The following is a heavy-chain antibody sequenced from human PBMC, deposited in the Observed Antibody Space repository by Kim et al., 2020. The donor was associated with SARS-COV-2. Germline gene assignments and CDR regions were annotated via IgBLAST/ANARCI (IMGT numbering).Heavy chain of an antibody. CDR2: IWYDGSNK. V-gene: IGHV3-33*01. D-gene: IGHD2-2*02. CDR3: ARDRGIVVVPAAIRGYYYYGMDV. J-gene: IGHJ6*02. Sequence: GGSLRLSCAASGFTFSSYGMHWVRQAPGKGLEWVAVIWYDGSNKYYADSVKGRFTISRDNSKNTLYLQMNSLRAEDTAVYYCARDRGIVVVPAAIRGYYYYGMDVWGQGTTVTVSS. CDR1: GFTFSSYG.